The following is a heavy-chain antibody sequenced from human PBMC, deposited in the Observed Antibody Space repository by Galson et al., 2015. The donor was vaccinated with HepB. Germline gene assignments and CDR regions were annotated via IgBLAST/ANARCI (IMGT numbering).Heavy chain of an antibody. D-gene: IGHD2-2*01. CDR1: GGTFSSYA. V-gene: IGHV1-69*13. Sequence: SVKVSCKASGGTFSSYAISWVRQAPGQGLEWMGGIIPIFGKANYAQKFQGRVTITADESTSTAYMELSSLRSEDTAVYYCARGGDIVVVPAGGMDVWGQGTTVTVSS. CDR3: ARGGDIVVVPAGGMDV. CDR2: IIPIFGKA. J-gene: IGHJ6*02.